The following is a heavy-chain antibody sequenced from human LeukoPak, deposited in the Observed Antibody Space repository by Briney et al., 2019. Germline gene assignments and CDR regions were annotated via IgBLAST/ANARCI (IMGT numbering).Heavy chain of an antibody. D-gene: IGHD6-6*01. CDR1: GGSLSGYY. CDR3: ARGRIAARQGVYYYGMDV. CDR2: INHSGST. J-gene: IGHJ6*02. Sequence: SETLSLTCAVYGGSLSGYYWSWIRQPPGKGLEWIGEINHSGSTNYNPSLKSRVTISVDTSKNQFSLKLSSVTAADTAVYYCARGRIAARQGVYYYGMDVWGQGTTVTVSS. V-gene: IGHV4-34*01.